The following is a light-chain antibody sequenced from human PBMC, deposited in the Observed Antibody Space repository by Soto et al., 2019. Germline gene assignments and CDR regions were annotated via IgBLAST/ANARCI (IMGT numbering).Light chain of an antibody. CDR1: QSVSTY. Sequence: EIVLTQSPATLSLSPGEGATLSCRASQSVSTYLAWYQQKPSQAPRLLIYGAFNRATGIPARFSGSGSGTDFTLTISSLEPEDFAVYYCQQGGSFGGGTKVEIK. V-gene: IGKV3-11*01. CDR3: QQGGS. CDR2: GAF. J-gene: IGKJ4*01.